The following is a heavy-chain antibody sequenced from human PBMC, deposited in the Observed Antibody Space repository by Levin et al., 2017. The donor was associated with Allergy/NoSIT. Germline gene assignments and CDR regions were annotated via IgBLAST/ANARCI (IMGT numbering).Heavy chain of an antibody. CDR2: ISGSGGST. CDR1: GFTFSSYA. J-gene: IGHJ5*02. V-gene: IGHV3-23*01. D-gene: IGHD2-2*01. Sequence: GGSLRLSCAASGFTFSSYAMSWVRQAPGKGLEWVSAISGSGGSTYYADSVKGRFTISRDNSKNTLYLQMNSLRAEDTAVYYCAKDGSIVVVPAAEWWFDPWGQGTLVTVSS. CDR3: AKDGSIVVVPAAEWWFDP.